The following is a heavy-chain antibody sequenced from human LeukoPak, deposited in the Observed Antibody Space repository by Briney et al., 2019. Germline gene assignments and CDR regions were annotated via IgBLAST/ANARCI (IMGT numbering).Heavy chain of an antibody. CDR3: AKDRAGVLWFGETAFDI. CDR1: GFTFSTYA. D-gene: IGHD3-10*01. CDR2: ISYDGSSK. J-gene: IGHJ3*02. V-gene: IGHV3-30*04. Sequence: PGGSLRLSCAASGFTFSTYAMHWVRQAPGKGLEWVAVISYDGSSKYYADSVKGRFTISRDNSKNTLYLQMNSLRAEDTAVYYCAKDRAGVLWFGETAFDIWGQGTMVTVSS.